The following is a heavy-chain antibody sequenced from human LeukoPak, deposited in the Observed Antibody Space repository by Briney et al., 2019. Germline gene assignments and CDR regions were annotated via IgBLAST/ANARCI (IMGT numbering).Heavy chain of an antibody. V-gene: IGHV3-66*01. CDR2: IYSGGST. J-gene: IGHJ4*02. CDR3: AKSEPATVTTFDY. CDR1: GFIVSSNY. D-gene: IGHD4-17*01. Sequence: GGSLRLSCAASGFIVSSNYMSWVRQAPGKGLEWVSVIYSGGSTYYADSVKGRFTISRDNSKNTLYLQMNSLRAEDTAVYYCAKSEPATVTTFDYWGQGTLVTVSS.